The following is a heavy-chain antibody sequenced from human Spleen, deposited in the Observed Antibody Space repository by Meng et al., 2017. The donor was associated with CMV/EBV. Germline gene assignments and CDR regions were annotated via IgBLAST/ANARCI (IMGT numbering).Heavy chain of an antibody. CDR1: GGSISSYY. J-gene: IGHJ4*02. D-gene: IGHD6-13*01. Sequence: SETLSLTCTVSGGSISSYYWSWIRQPPGKGLEFIGCIFYSGNTKNKPSLKSRVTMSIDTSKNQFSLKLSSVTAADTAVYYCARAQPQQLVHDYWGQGTLVTVSS. CDR2: IFYSGNT. V-gene: IGHV4-59*01. CDR3: ARAQPQQLVHDY.